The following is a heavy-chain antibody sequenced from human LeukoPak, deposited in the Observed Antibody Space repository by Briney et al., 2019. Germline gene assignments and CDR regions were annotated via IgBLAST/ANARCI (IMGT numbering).Heavy chain of an antibody. D-gene: IGHD4-11*01. J-gene: IGHJ4*02. CDR3: AREAYSSYYFDF. CDR1: EFTFSSYS. Sequence: PGGSLRLSCAGSEFTFSSYSMNWVRQAPGKGLEWVSSISGRSDDIYYADSVKGRFTISRDNSKNSLYLQMNSLRADDTAVYYCAREAYSSYYFDFWGQGTLVTVSS. CDR2: ISGRSDDI. V-gene: IGHV3-21*01.